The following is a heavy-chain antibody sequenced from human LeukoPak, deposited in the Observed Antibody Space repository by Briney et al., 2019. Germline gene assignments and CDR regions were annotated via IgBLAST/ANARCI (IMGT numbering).Heavy chain of an antibody. CDR3: AKVNTVAGGFDY. V-gene: IGHV3-9*01. D-gene: IGHD6-19*01. CDR2: ISWNSGSI. J-gene: IGHJ4*02. CDR1: GFTFDDYA. Sequence: PGRSLRLSCAASGFTFDDYARHWVRQAPGKGLEWVSGISWNSGSIGYADSVKGRFTISRDNAKNSLYLQMNSPRAEDTALYYCAKVNTVAGGFDYWGQGTLVTVSS.